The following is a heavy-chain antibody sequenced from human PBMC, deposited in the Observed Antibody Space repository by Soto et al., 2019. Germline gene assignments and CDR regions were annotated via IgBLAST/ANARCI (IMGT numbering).Heavy chain of an antibody. D-gene: IGHD6-19*01. CDR1: GGSISSSSYY. Sequence: SETLSLTCTVSGGSISSSSYYWGWIRQPPGKGLEWIGSIYYSGSTYYNPSLKSRVTISVDTSKNQFSLKLSSVTAADTAVYYCARQLAVAVQQPRPRDGYNNYFDYWGQGTLVTVSS. CDR2: IYYSGST. V-gene: IGHV4-39*01. J-gene: IGHJ4*02. CDR3: ARQLAVAVQQPRPRDGYNNYFDY.